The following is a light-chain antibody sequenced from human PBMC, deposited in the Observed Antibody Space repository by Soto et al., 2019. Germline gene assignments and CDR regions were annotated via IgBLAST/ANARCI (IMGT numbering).Light chain of an antibody. CDR2: DPS. Sequence: DIQMTQSPSSLSASVGDRVTITCQASQDISNYLNWYQQKPGKAPTLLIYDPSNLATGVPSRFSGSGCSTDFTFTISSLQPEENATYYCQQYDNNPPTFGQGTRLEIK. V-gene: IGKV1-33*01. CDR1: QDISNY. J-gene: IGKJ5*01. CDR3: QQYDNNPPT.